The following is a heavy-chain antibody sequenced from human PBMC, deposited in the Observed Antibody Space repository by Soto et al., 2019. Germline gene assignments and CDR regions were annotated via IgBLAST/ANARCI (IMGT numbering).Heavy chain of an antibody. D-gene: IGHD3-10*01. V-gene: IGHV3-21*01. CDR3: ARDSITMVRGLRNYYYYMDV. CDR1: GFTFSSYS. Sequence: GGSLRLSCAASGFTFSSYSMNWVRQAPGKGLEWVSSISSSSSYIYYADSVKGRFTISRDNAKNSLYLQMNSLRAEDTAVYYCARDSITMVRGLRNYYYYMDVWGKGTTVTVSS. CDR2: ISSSSSYI. J-gene: IGHJ6*03.